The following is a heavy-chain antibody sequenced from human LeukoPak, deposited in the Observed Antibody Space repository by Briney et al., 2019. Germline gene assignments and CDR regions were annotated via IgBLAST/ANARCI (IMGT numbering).Heavy chain of an antibody. CDR2: ISSTSRSSYI. Sequence: GGSLRLSCAASGFSFSSYSMNWVRQAPGKGLEWVSSISSTSRSSYIFYAESVKGRFTISRDNAKNSIYLQMNSLRVEDTAVYYCAKDIVGGGDDYWGQGTLVIVSS. V-gene: IGHV3-21*01. CDR3: AKDIVGGGDDY. D-gene: IGHD2-21*02. J-gene: IGHJ4*02. CDR1: GFSFSSYS.